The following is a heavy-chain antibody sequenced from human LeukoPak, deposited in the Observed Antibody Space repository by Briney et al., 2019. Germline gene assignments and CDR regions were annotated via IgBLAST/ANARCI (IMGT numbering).Heavy chain of an antibody. CDR1: GYTFTGYY. J-gene: IGHJ4*02. Sequence: ASVKVSCKASGYTFTGYYIYWVRQAPGQGLEWMGWINPNSGGTNYAQKFQGRVTMTRDTSISTAYMELSRLRSDDTAVYHCARTWIHPDYWGQGTLVTVSS. CDR3: ARTWIHPDY. V-gene: IGHV1-2*02. CDR2: INPNSGGT. D-gene: IGHD5-18*01.